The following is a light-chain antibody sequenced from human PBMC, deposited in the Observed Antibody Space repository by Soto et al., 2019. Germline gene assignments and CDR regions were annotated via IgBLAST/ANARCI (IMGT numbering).Light chain of an antibody. V-gene: IGKV3-11*01. J-gene: IGKJ2*01. Sequence: EIVLTQSPATLSLSPGERATLSCRASQSVNDYLAWYQQKPGQAPRLLIYGASNRATGIPLRFSGSGSGTDSTRTISSLEPEDFAVYYCQHRGRWPRTFGQGTKLEIK. CDR3: QHRGRWPRT. CDR1: QSVNDY. CDR2: GAS.